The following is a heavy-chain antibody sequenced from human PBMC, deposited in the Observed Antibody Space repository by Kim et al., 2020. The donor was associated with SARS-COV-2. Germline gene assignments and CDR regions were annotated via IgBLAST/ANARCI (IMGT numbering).Heavy chain of an antibody. CDR2: ISWNSGSI. CDR3: ARELLARDFDY. V-gene: IGHV3-9*01. Sequence: GGSLRLSCAASGFTFDDYAMHWVRQAPGKGLEWVSGISWNSGSIGYADSVKGRFTISRDNAKNSLYLQMNSLRAEDTALYYCARELLARDFDYWGQGTLV. J-gene: IGHJ4*02. D-gene: IGHD1-7*01. CDR1: GFTFDDYA.